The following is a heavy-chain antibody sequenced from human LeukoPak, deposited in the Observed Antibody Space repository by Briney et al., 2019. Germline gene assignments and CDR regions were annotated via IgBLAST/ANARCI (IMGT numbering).Heavy chain of an antibody. CDR2: IYSGGST. Sequence: GGSLRLSCAASGFIVSSYYTSRVRQAPGKGLEGVSVIYSGGSTYYAGSVKGRFTISRDSSKNTLYLQMNSLRVDDTAVYFCARDLCSGVSCYRPYGLDVWGQGTTVTVSS. D-gene: IGHD2-15*01. J-gene: IGHJ6*02. V-gene: IGHV3-53*01. CDR1: GFIVSSYY. CDR3: ARDLCSGVSCYRPYGLDV.